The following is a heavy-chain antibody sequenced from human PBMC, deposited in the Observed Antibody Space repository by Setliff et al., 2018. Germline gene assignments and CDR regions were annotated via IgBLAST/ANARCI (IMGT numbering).Heavy chain of an antibody. D-gene: IGHD1-26*01. CDR2: INPDSRDT. J-gene: IGHJ4*02. CDR1: GYAFSGYF. V-gene: IGHV1-2*02. Sequence: AASVKVSCKASGYAFSGYFMNWVRQAPGQGLEWMGWINPDSRDTHYAEKFQGRVTMTRDTSISTAYMELSSLRSDDTAIYYCASAVWEYLYWGQGAQVTVSS. CDR3: ASAVWEYLY.